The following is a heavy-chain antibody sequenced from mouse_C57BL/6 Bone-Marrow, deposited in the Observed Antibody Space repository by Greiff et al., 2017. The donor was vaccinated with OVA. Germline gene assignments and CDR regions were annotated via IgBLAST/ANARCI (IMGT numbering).Heavy chain of an antibody. J-gene: IGHJ2*01. V-gene: IGHV1-64*01. D-gene: IGHD2-13*01. CDR2: IHPNGGGT. CDR1: GYTFTSYW. Sequence: QVQLQQSGAELVKPGASVKFSCKASGYTFTSYWMHWVKQRPGQGLAWIGLIHPNGGGTNYNEKFKGKATLTVDKSSSTAYMQLSSLTSEDSAVYYCARGDAHYFDYWGQGTTLTVSA. CDR3: ARGDAHYFDY.